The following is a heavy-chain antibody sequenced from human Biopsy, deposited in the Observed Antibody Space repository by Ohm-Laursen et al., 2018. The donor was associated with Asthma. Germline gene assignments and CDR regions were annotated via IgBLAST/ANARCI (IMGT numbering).Heavy chain of an antibody. V-gene: IGHV3-23*01. CDR3: AKGYYYDSSGFDY. CDR2: ISGSGGST. CDR1: GFTFSSYA. J-gene: IGHJ4*02. Sequence: GPLRLSCSASGFTFSSYAMSWVRQAPGKGLEWVSAISGSGGSTYYADSVKGRFTISRDNSKNTLYLQMNSLRAEDTAVYYCAKGYYYDSSGFDYWGQGTLVTVSS. D-gene: IGHD3-22*01.